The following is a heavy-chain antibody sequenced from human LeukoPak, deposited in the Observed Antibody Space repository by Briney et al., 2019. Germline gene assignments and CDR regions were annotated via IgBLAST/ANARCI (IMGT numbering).Heavy chain of an antibody. CDR3: ARQGESSTNPPDDY. D-gene: IGHD2-2*01. CDR1: GYSFTSYW. Sequence: GESLKISCKGSGYSFTSYWIGWVRQMPGKGLEWMGIIYPGDSDTKYSPSFEGQVTISADKSITTAYLQWSSLKASDTAMYYCARQGESSTNPPDDYWGQGTLVTVSS. CDR2: IYPGDSDT. V-gene: IGHV5-51*01. J-gene: IGHJ4*02.